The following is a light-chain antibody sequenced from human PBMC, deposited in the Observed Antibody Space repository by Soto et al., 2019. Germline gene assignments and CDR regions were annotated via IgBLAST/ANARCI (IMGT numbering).Light chain of an antibody. CDR2: GAS. Sequence: EIVLTQSPGTLSLSPGERATLSCRASQSVSFNYVAWYQQKPGQAPRLLVHGASTIVTGIPDRFTGSGSETDFTLTISRLEPEDFAVYFCQQYGTTPRTFCQGTKVEVK. CDR1: QSVSFNY. V-gene: IGKV3-20*01. CDR3: QQYGTTPRT. J-gene: IGKJ1*01.